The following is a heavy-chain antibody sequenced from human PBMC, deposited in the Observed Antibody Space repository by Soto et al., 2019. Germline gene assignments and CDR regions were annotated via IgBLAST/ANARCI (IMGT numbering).Heavy chain of an antibody. CDR3: ARHVAYYYGSGSYYSI. Sequence: GESLKISCKGSGYSFTSYWISWVRQVPRKGLEWMGRIDPSDSYTNYSPSFQGHVTISADKSISTAYLQWSSLKASDTAMYYCARHVAYYYGSGSYYSIWGQGTMVTV. CDR1: GYSFTSYW. CDR2: IDPSDSYT. V-gene: IGHV5-10-1*01. D-gene: IGHD3-10*01. J-gene: IGHJ3*02.